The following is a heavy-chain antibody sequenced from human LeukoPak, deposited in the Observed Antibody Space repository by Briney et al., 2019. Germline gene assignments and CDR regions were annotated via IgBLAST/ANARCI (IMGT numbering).Heavy chain of an antibody. CDR3: ARSRVVTAYDAFDI. CDR2: IIPIFGTA. Sequence: SVKVSCKASGGTFSSYAIRWVRQAPGQGLEWMGGIIPIFGTANYAQKFQGRVTITADKSTSTAYMELSSLRSEDTAVYYCARSRVVTAYDAFDIWGQGTMVTVSS. CDR1: GGTFSSYA. D-gene: IGHD2-21*02. J-gene: IGHJ3*02. V-gene: IGHV1-69*06.